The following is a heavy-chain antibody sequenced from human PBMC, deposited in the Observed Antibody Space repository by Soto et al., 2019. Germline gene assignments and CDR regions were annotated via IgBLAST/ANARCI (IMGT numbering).Heavy chain of an antibody. CDR2: IYYSGST. J-gene: IGHJ4*02. V-gene: IGHV4-39*01. Sequence: QLQLQESGPGLVKPSETLSLTCTVSGGSISSSSYYWGWIRQPPGKGLEWIGSIYYSGSTYYNPSLKSRVPISVDTSKNQFSLKLSSVTAADTAVYYCASTYPRADSSGWYGYFDYWGQGTLVTVSS. CDR1: GGSISSSSYY. CDR3: ASTYPRADSSGWYGYFDY. D-gene: IGHD6-19*01.